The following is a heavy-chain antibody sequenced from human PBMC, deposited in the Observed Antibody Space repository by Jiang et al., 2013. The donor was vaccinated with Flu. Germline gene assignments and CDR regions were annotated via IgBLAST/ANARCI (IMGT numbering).Heavy chain of an antibody. J-gene: IGHJ6*03. CDR1: GYTFTAYY. Sequence: SVNVSCKTSGYTFTAYYIHWVRQAPGQGLEWMGWINPNSGGTKYAQKFQDWVTMARDTSISTAYMELSGLTSDDTAVYYCARAVSDSYYYYMDVWGTGTTVTVSS. CDR2: INPNSGGT. CDR3: ARAVSDSYYYYMDV. V-gene: IGHV1-2*04.